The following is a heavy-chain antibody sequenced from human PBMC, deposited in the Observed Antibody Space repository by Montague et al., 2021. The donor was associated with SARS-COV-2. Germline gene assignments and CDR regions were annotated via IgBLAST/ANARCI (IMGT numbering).Heavy chain of an antibody. J-gene: IGHJ4*02. CDR2: IYTSGTT. Sequence: TLSLTCTVSGGSISSGNFYWSWIRQPAGKGLEWIGRIYTSGTTDYNFSLKSRVTISVDTSKNQFSLKLTSVTAADTAVYYCARAHSGSWSHLDYWGQGSLVTVSS. CDR3: ARAHSGSWSHLDY. CDR1: GGSISSGNFY. D-gene: IGHD5-12*01. V-gene: IGHV4-61*02.